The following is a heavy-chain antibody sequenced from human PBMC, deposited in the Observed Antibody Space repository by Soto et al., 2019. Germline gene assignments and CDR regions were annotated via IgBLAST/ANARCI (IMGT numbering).Heavy chain of an antibody. Sequence: SETLSLTCTVSGGSVSSDSHYWSWIRQPPGKGLEWIGYLYYSGTTNVNPSLKSRVTTSVDTSKNQFSLKLSSVTAADTALYYCARGIVELATIRGAMDVWGQGTTVTVSS. D-gene: IGHD5-12*01. V-gene: IGHV4-61*01. CDR1: GGSVSSDSHY. J-gene: IGHJ6*02. CDR2: LYYSGTT. CDR3: ARGIVELATIRGAMDV.